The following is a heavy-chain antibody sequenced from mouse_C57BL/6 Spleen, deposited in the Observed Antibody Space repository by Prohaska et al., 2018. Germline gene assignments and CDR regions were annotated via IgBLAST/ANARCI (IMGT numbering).Heavy chain of an antibody. CDR3: ARGITTVERYFDV. D-gene: IGHD1-1*01. CDR2: IDTSACYN. J-gene: IGHJ1*03. CDR1: GYTFTSYW. Sequence: QVQLQQPGAELVMPGASVKLSCKASGYTFTSYWMHWVKQKPGQGLEGIGEIDTSACYNNYNQKFKGKAPLTVDKSSSTDYMQLSSLTSEDSAVYYCARGITTVERYFDVWGTGTTVTVSS. V-gene: IGHV1-69*01.